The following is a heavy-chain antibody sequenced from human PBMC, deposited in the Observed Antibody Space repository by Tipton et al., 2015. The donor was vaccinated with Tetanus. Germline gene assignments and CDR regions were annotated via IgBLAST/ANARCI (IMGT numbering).Heavy chain of an antibody. J-gene: IGHJ6*02. V-gene: IGHV3-64*01. CDR1: GFTFSSYA. CDR2: ISSNGGST. D-gene: IGHD3-3*02. Sequence: GSLRLSCAASGFTFSSYAMHWVRQAPGKGLEYVSAISSNGGSTYYANSVKGRFTISRDNSKNTLYLQMGSLRAEDMAVYYCARLRGAILAYYYGMDVWGQGTTVTVSS. CDR3: ARLRGAILAYYYGMDV.